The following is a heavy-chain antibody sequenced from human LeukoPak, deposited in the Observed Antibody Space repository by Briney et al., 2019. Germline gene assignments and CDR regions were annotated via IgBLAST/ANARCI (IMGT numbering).Heavy chain of an antibody. CDR3: ARSEDDFWSTYYFDY. Sequence: SETLSLTCTVSGGSISSYYWSWLRQPPGKGLEWIGYIYYSGSTSYNPSLKSGVTISVDTSKNQFSLKLSSVTAADTAVYYCARSEDDFWSTYYFDYWGQGTLVTVSS. CDR1: GGSISSYY. V-gene: IGHV4-59*01. J-gene: IGHJ4*02. D-gene: IGHD3-3*01. CDR2: IYYSGST.